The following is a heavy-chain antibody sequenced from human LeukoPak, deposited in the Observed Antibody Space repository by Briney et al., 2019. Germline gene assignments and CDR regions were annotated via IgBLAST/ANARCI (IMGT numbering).Heavy chain of an antibody. CDR2: IYYSGST. CDR3: ARAAYGDYPGNPFDI. J-gene: IGHJ3*02. Sequence: SETLSLTCTVSGGSISSSSYYWGWIRQPPGKGLEWIGSIYYSGSTYYNPSLKSRVTISVDTPKNQFSLKLSSVTAADTAVYYCARAAYGDYPGNPFDIWGQGTRVTVSS. D-gene: IGHD4-17*01. CDR1: GGSISSSSYY. V-gene: IGHV4-39*07.